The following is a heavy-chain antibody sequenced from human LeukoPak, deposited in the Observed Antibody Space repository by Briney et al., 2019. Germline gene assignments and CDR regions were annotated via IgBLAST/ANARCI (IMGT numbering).Heavy chain of an antibody. Sequence: GESLKISCKGSGYRFTSYWIGWVRQMPGKGLEWMGIIYPGDSDSRYSPSFQGQVTISADKSISTAYLQWSSLKASDTAMYYRARIAVGGRVNYYYYMDVWGKGTTATISS. CDR2: IYPGDSDS. V-gene: IGHV5-51*01. D-gene: IGHD6-19*01. CDR3: ARIAVGGRVNYYYYMDV. CDR1: GYRFTSYW. J-gene: IGHJ6*03.